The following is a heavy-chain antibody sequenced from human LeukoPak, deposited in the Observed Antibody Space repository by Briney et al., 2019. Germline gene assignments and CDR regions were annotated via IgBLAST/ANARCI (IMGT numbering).Heavy chain of an antibody. V-gene: IGHV4-39*01. D-gene: IGHD5-18*01. CDR1: GGSISSSSAY. CDR3: VSPRGFSYGYFDY. Sequence: SETLSLTCTVSGGSISSSSAYWGWIRQPPEKGLEWIGSIYYSKNTYYNPSLKSRVTISADTSKNQFPLTLGSVSATDTAVYYCVSPRGFSYGYFDYWGQGTLVTVSS. J-gene: IGHJ4*02. CDR2: IYYSKNT.